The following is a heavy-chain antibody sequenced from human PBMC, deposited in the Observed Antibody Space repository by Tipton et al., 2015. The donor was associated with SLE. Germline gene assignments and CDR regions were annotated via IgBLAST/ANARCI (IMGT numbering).Heavy chain of an antibody. CDR2: INHSGST. CDR3: ARDRKGSGSYFDC. J-gene: IGHJ4*02. Sequence: TLSLTCAVYGGSFSGYYWSWIRQPPGKGLEWIGEINHSGSTNYNPSLKSRVTISVDTSKNQFSLKLSSVTAAGTAVHYCARDRKGSGSYFDCVAQRTLVTVSS. CDR1: GGSFSGYY. D-gene: IGHD3-10*01. V-gene: IGHV4-34*01.